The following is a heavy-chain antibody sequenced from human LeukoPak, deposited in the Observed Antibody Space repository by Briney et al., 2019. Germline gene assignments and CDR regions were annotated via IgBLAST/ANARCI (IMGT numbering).Heavy chain of an antibody. CDR1: GGSISSYY. Sequence: SETLSLTCTVSGGSISSYYWSWIRQPPGKGLEWIGYIYYSGSTNYNPSLKSRVTISVDTSKNQFSLKLSSVTAADTAVYYCARAPVSGWHYYYYYMDAWGKGTTVTVSS. V-gene: IGHV4-59*01. CDR2: IYYSGST. D-gene: IGHD6-19*01. CDR3: ARAPVSGWHYYYYYMDA. J-gene: IGHJ6*03.